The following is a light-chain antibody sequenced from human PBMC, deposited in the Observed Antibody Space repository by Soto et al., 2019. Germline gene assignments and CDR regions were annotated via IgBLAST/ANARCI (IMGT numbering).Light chain of an antibody. V-gene: IGKV1-5*03. J-gene: IGKJ4*01. CDR3: QQYNSYPLT. CDR2: KAS. CDR1: QSISSW. Sequence: DIQMTQSPSTLSASVGDRVTITFLASQSISSWLAWYQQKPGKAPKLLIYKASSLESGVPSRFSGSGSGAEFTLTISSLQPDDFATYYCQQYNSYPLTCGGGTKGDIK.